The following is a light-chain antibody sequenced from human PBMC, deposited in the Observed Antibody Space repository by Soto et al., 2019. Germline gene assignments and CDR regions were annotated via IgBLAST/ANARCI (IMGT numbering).Light chain of an antibody. CDR1: SSDVGRYDY. CDR3: CSFAGTNSFV. CDR2: DVS. J-gene: IGLJ1*01. Sequence: QSVLTQPRSVSGSPGQSVTISCTGTSSDVGRYDYVSWYQQHPGKAPKLIIYDVSERPSGVPDRFSGSKFGNTASLTISGLQAEDEADYSCCSFAGTNSFVFGTGTKVTVL. V-gene: IGLV2-11*01.